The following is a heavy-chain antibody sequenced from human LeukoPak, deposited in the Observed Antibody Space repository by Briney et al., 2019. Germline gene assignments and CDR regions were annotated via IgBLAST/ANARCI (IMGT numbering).Heavy chain of an antibody. D-gene: IGHD6-13*01. CDR3: ARRHAIAAAGDAFDI. Sequence: ASVKVSCKASGYTFTVYYIHWVRQAPGQGLERMGWINPNSGGTNYAQKFQGRVTMTTDTSTSTAYMELRSLRSDDTAVYYCARRHAIAAAGDAFDIWGQGTMVTVSS. V-gene: IGHV1-2*02. CDR1: GYTFTVYY. J-gene: IGHJ3*02. CDR2: INPNSGGT.